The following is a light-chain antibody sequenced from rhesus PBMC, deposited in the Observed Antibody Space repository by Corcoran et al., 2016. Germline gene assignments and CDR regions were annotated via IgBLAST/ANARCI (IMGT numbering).Light chain of an antibody. CDR2: AAS. CDR1: QNIYSN. Sequence: DIQMTQSPSALSASVGDRVTISCRASQNIYSNLAWYQQKPGKSPKLLIYAASSLQTGIPSRFSGSGSGTDVMLTISSLQPEDAAAYYCQHYYDNPLTFGGGTKVELK. J-gene: IGKJ4*01. CDR3: QHYYDNPLT. V-gene: IGKV1S12*01.